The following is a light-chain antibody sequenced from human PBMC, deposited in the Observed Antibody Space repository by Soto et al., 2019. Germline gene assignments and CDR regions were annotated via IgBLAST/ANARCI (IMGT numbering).Light chain of an antibody. Sequence: DIQMTQSPSSLSASVGDRVTITCQASQDISNYLNWYQQKPGKAPKLLICDASNLETGVPSRFSGSGSGTDFTFTISSLQPEDIATYYCQQYDNLPGTFGQGTKLEIK. CDR2: DAS. V-gene: IGKV1-33*01. CDR3: QQYDNLPGT. J-gene: IGKJ2*01. CDR1: QDISNY.